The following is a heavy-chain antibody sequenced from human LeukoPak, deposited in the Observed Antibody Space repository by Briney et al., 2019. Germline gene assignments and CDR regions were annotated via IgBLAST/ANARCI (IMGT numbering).Heavy chain of an antibody. CDR2: IYYSGST. Sequence: PSETLSLTCTISGGSISSSSYYWGWIRQPPGKGLEWIGSIYYSGSTYYNPSLKSRVTISVDTSKNQFSLKLSSVTAADTAVYYCARVGSYYDFWSGYWGQGTLVTVSS. CDR3: ARVGSYYDFWSGY. D-gene: IGHD3-3*01. V-gene: IGHV4-39*07. J-gene: IGHJ4*02. CDR1: GGSISSSSYY.